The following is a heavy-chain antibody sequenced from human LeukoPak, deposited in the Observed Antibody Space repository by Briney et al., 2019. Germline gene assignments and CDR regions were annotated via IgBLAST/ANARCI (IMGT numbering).Heavy chain of an antibody. CDR3: ARAAYDFWSGYYTGFDY. CDR1: GFTFSSYA. J-gene: IGHJ4*02. V-gene: IGHV3-30-3*01. CDR2: ISYDGSNK. Sequence: GGSLRLSCAASGFTFSSYAMHWVRQAPGKGLEWVAVISYDGSNKYYADSVKGRFTISRDNSKNTLYLQMNSLRAEDTAVYYCARAAYDFWSGYYTGFDYWGQGTLVTVSS. D-gene: IGHD3-3*01.